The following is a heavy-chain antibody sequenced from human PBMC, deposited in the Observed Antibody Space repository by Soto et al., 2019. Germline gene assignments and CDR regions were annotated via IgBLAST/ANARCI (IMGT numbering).Heavy chain of an antibody. CDR2: IYKTGTT. CDR1: CGSIISGDYY. V-gene: IGHV4-30-4*01. D-gene: IGHD4-17*01. J-gene: IGHJ3*02. CDR3: ARGDYRDSYGFDM. Sequence: SETLSLTCTVSCGSIISGDYYWSWIRQPPGKGLEWIGYIYKTGTTYYNSFLGSRVTISVETSRNQFSLRLTSVTAADTAVYFCARGDYRDSYGFDMWGRGTMVTVSS.